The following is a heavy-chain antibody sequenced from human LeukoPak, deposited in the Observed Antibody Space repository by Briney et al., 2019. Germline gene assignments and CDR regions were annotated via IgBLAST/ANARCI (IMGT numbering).Heavy chain of an antibody. Sequence: GGSLRLSCAASGFTFSSYGMHWVRQAPGKGLEWVAVISYDGSNKYYADSVKGRFTISRDNSKNTLYLQMNSLRAEDTAVYYCAKPAYGSGSYYYYYYYGMDVWGQGTTVTVSS. J-gene: IGHJ6*02. D-gene: IGHD3-10*01. CDR1: GFTFSSYG. CDR2: ISYDGSNK. V-gene: IGHV3-30*18. CDR3: AKPAYGSGSYYYYYYYGMDV.